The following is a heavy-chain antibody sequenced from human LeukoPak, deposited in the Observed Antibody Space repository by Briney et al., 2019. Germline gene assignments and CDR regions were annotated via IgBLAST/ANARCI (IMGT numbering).Heavy chain of an antibody. J-gene: IGHJ4*02. CDR2: IWYDGSNK. V-gene: IGHV3-33*06. CDR3: AKERRGYTYGFDY. D-gene: IGHD5-18*01. Sequence: GRSLRLSCAASGFTFSSYGMHWVRQAPGKGLEWVAVIWYDGSNKYYADSVKGRFTISRDNSKNTLYLQMNSLRAEDTAVYYCAKERRGYTYGFDYWGQGTLVTVSS. CDR1: GFTFSSYG.